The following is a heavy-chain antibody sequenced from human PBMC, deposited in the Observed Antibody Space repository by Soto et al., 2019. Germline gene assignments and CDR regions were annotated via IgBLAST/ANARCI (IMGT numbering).Heavy chain of an antibody. CDR2: ISAYNGNT. D-gene: IGHD4-17*01. J-gene: IGHJ6*02. CDR1: GYTFTSYG. V-gene: IGHV1-18*01. CDR3: ASNYGDYGLLDYYYGMDV. Sequence: QVKLVQSGAEVKKPGASVKVSCKASGYTFTSYGISWVRQAPGQGLEWMGWISAYNGNTNYAQKLQGRVTMTTDTSTSTAYMELRSLRSDDTAVYYCASNYGDYGLLDYYYGMDVWGQGTTVTVS.